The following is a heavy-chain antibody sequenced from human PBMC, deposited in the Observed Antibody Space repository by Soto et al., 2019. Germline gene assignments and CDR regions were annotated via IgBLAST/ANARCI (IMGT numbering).Heavy chain of an antibody. D-gene: IGHD3-16*01. CDR1: GGSISSSSYY. Sequence: SETLSLTCTVSGGSISSSSYYWGWIRQPPGKGLEWIGSIYYSGSTYYNPSLKSRVTISVDTSKNQFSLKLSSVTAADTAVYYCARIGGFDYWGQGTLVTVSS. V-gene: IGHV4-39*07. CDR2: IYYSGST. CDR3: ARIGGFDY. J-gene: IGHJ4*02.